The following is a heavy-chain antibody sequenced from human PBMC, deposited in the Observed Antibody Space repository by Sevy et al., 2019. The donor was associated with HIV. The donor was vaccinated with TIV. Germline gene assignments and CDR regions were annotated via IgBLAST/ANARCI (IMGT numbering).Heavy chain of an antibody. CDR2: ISAYNGNT. CDR3: ARDSIFGVVTLYYYGMDV. D-gene: IGHD3-3*02. V-gene: IGHV1-18*01. Sequence: ASVKVSCKASGYTFTSYGISWVRQAPGQGLEWMGWISAYNGNTNYAQKLQGRVTMTTDTSTSTAYMELRSLRSDDTAVYYYARDSIFGVVTLYYYGMDVWGQGTTVTVSS. CDR1: GYTFTSYG. J-gene: IGHJ6*02.